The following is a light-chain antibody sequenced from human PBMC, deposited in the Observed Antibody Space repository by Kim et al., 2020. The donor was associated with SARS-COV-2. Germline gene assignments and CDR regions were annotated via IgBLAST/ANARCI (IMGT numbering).Light chain of an antibody. CDR1: TNNVGYEG. CDR3: SAWDSSLSAWV. Sequence: QAGLTQPPSVSKGLRQTATFTCTGDTNNVGYEGVAWLQQHQGHPPKLLSHRNNNRPSGISDRLSASRSGNTASLTITGLQPEDEADYYCSAWDSSLSAWVFGGGTQLTVL. CDR2: RNN. J-gene: IGLJ3*02. V-gene: IGLV10-54*01.